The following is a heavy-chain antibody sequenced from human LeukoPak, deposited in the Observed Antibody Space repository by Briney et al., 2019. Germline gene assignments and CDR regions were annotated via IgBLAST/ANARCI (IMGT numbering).Heavy chain of an antibody. J-gene: IGHJ4*02. CDR1: GGTLSSYA. CDR3: ARGVSFRDGYNSALGNPFDY. Sequence: SVKVSCKASGGTLSSYAISWVRQAPGQGLEWMGGIIPIFGTANYAQKFQGRVTITTDESTSTAYMELSSLRSEDTAVYYCARGVSFRDGYNSALGNPFDYWGQGTLVTVSS. V-gene: IGHV1-69*05. D-gene: IGHD5-24*01. CDR2: IIPIFGTA.